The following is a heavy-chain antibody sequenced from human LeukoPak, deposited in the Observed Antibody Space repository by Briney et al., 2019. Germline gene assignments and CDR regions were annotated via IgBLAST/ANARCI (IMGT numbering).Heavy chain of an antibody. CDR3: ARVSGWYIYYYYYMDV. V-gene: IGHV1-18*01. J-gene: IGHJ6*03. CDR1: GYTFTSYG. CDR2: ISAYNGNT. Sequence: GASVKVSCKASGYTFTSYGISWVRQAPGQRLEWMGWISAYNGNTNYAQKLQGRVTMTTDTSTSTAYMELRSLRSDDTAVYYCARVSGWYIYYYYYMDVWGKGTTVTISS. D-gene: IGHD6-19*01.